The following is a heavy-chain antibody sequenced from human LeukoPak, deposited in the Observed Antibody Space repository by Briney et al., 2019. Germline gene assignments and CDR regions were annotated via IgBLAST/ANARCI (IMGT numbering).Heavy chain of an antibody. CDR1: GYTFTSYG. V-gene: IGHV1-18*01. D-gene: IGHD2-21*01. J-gene: IGHJ6*03. CDR3: ARVVRDYYYYYMDV. Sequence: VASVKVSCKASGYTFTSYGIRWVRQAPGQGLEWMGWISAYNGYTNYTQKLQGRVTMTTDTSTSTAYMELRSLKSDDTAVYYCARVVRDYYYYYMDVWDKGTTVTVSS. CDR2: ISAYNGYT.